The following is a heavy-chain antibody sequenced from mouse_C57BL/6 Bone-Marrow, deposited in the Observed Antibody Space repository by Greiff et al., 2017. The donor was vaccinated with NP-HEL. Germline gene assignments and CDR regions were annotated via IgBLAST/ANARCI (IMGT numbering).Heavy chain of an antibody. V-gene: IGHV1-69*01. CDR1: GYTFTSYW. CDR2: IDPSDSYT. Sequence: VQLQQPGAELVMPGASVKLSCKASGYTFTSYWMHWVKQRPGQGLEWIGAIDPSDSYTNYNQKFKGKSTLTVDKSSSTAYMQLSSLTAEDSAVYYCAREGELLVDVWGTGTTVTVSS. J-gene: IGHJ1*03. D-gene: IGHD1-1*01. CDR3: AREGELLVDV.